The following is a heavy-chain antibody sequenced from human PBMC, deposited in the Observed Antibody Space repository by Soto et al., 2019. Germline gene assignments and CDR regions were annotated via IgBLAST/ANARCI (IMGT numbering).Heavy chain of an antibody. CDR3: ARGGRYRYGLDV. V-gene: IGHV4-59*01. CDR1: GGSFSPYY. D-gene: IGHD1-1*01. Sequence: QVQLQESGPGLVKPSETLFLTCTVSGGSFSPYYWSWIRQPPGKGLEWIGYISHSGPTNYNPSLKSRLTISVDTSKNQLSLKLTSMTAADTAVYYCARGGRYRYGLDVWGQGTTVTVSS. CDR2: ISHSGPT. J-gene: IGHJ6*02.